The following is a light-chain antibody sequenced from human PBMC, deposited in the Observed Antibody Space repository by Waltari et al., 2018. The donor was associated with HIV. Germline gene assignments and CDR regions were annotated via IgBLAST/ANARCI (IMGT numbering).Light chain of an antibody. J-gene: IGKJ4*01. CDR1: QSVRSAS. CDR3: QQYAASPLT. Sequence: PGERATLSCRASQSVRSASLAWYQQKPGQAPRLLIYGASSRAPGIPDRFSGSGAVTDFLLTISRLEPEDCAVYYCQQYAASPLTFGGGTKVEIK. CDR2: GAS. V-gene: IGKV3-20*01.